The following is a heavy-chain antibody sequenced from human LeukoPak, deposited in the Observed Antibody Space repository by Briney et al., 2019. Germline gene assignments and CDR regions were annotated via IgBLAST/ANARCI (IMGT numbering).Heavy chain of an antibody. V-gene: IGHV4-4*09. J-gene: IGHJ4*02. CDR2: IYTSGST. D-gene: IGHD6-13*01. Sequence: KSSETLSLTCTVSGGSISSYYWSWIRQPPGKGLEWIGCIYTSGSTNYNPSLKSRVTISVDTSKNQFSLKLSSVTAADTAVYYCARRYSRGYFDSWGQGTLVTVSS. CDR1: GGSISSYY. CDR3: ARRYSRGYFDS.